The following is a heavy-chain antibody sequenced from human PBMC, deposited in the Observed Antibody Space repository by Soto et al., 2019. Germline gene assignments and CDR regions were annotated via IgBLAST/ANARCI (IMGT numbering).Heavy chain of an antibody. CDR2: IYYSGST. J-gene: IGHJ4*02. D-gene: IGHD1-20*01. V-gene: IGHV4-39*01. Sequence: SETLSLTCTVSGGSISSSSYYWGWIRQPPGKGLEWIGSIYYSGSTYYNPSLKSRVTISVDTSKHQFSLKLSSVTAADTAVYYCARLGKTITGTPRWGQGTLVTVSS. CDR3: ARLGKTITGTPR. CDR1: GGSISSSSYY.